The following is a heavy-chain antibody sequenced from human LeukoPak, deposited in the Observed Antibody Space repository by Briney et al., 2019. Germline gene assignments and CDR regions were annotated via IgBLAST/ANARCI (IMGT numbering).Heavy chain of an antibody. J-gene: IGHJ4*02. V-gene: IGHV4-39*01. D-gene: IGHD6-19*01. CDR1: GGSISSSSYS. CDR3: ARSFREDSSGWYADY. Sequence: KPSETLSLTCTVSGGSISSSSYSWGWIRQPPGKGLEWIGSFYYSGSTYYNPSLNSRVTISVDTSKNQFSLKVSSVTAADTAVYYCARSFREDSSGWYADYWGQGTLVTVSS. CDR2: FYYSGST.